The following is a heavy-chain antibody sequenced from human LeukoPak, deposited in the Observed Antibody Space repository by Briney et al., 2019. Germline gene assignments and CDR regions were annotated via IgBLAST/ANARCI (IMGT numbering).Heavy chain of an antibody. D-gene: IGHD2-15*01. CDR2: IYHSGTI. V-gene: IGHV4-59*01. CDR3: AREGSAYGMDV. CDR1: GGSINGYF. J-gene: IGHJ6*02. Sequence: PSETLSLTCTVSGGSINGYFWSWIRQPPGKGLEWIAYIYHSGTINYNPSLKSRVTISLDTSKSQVSLNLTSVTAADTAVYYCAREGSAYGMDVWGQGTTVTVSS.